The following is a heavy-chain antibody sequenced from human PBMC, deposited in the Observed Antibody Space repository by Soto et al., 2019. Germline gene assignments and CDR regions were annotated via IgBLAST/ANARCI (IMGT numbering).Heavy chain of an antibody. V-gene: IGHV3-23*01. CDR3: AKGRVVYSSGCYSDYFHY. J-gene: IGHJ4*02. D-gene: IGHD6-19*01. Sequence: EGSLRLSCAASGFTCSSDAMRWVRQAPGKGLEWVSALSGSGGSTYYADSVEGRVTISRDDSKNTQYLQMNRLKAERTAVYYCAKGRVVYSSGCYSDYFHYWGQRSLVTVSS. CDR1: GFTCSSDA. CDR2: LSGSGGST.